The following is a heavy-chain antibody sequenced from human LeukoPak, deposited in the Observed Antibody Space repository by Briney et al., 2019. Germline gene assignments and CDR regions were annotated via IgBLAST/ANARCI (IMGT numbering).Heavy chain of an antibody. CDR2: INPSGGST. J-gene: IGHJ5*02. D-gene: IGHD3-22*01. Sequence: ASVKVSXKASGYTFTSYYMHWVRQAPGQGLEWIGIINPSGGSTSYAQKFQGRVTMTRDTSTSTVYMELSSLRSEDTAVYYCARVVITTFDPWGQGTLVTVSS. CDR3: ARVVITTFDP. V-gene: IGHV1-46*01. CDR1: GYTFTSYY.